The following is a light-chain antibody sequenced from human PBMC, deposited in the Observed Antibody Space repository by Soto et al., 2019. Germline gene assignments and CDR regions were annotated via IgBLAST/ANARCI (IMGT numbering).Light chain of an antibody. CDR2: GAS. V-gene: IGKV3-20*01. J-gene: IGKJ2*01. CDR3: QQYNKSFMYS. CDR1: QTVSNNY. Sequence: EIVLTQSPGTLSLSPGERATLSCRASQTVSNNYLAWYQQKPGQAPRLLIYGASSRATGLPDRFSGSGLGTDFTLTISRLEPEDFSVYYCQQYNKSFMYSFGQGTNLQIK.